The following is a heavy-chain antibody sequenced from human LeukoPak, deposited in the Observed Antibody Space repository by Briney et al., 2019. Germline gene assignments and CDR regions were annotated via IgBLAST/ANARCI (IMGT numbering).Heavy chain of an antibody. CDR2: IIPIFGTA. CDR3: ARQGAYCGGDCYSGGFNWFDP. V-gene: IGHV1-69*13. Sequence: ASVKVSCKASGGTFSSYAISWVRQAPGQGLEWMGGIIPIFGTANYAQKFQGRVTITADESTSTAYMELSSLRSEDTAVYYCARQGAYCGGDCYSGGFNWFDPWGQGTLVTVSS. D-gene: IGHD2-21*02. CDR1: GGTFSSYA. J-gene: IGHJ5*02.